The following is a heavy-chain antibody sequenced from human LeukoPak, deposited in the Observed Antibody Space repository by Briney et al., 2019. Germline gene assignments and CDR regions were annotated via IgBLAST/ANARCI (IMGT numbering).Heavy chain of an antibody. V-gene: IGHV1-69*13. J-gene: IGHJ3*02. CDR2: IIPIFGTA. CDR3: ARDPHPYYYDSSGYPSAHAFDI. CDR1: GGTFISYA. D-gene: IGHD3-22*01. Sequence: SVKVSCKASGGTFISYAISWVRQAPGQGLEWMGGIIPIFGTANYAQKFQGRVTITADESTSTAYMELSSLRSEDTAVYYCARDPHPYYYDSSGYPSAHAFDIWGQGTMVTVSS.